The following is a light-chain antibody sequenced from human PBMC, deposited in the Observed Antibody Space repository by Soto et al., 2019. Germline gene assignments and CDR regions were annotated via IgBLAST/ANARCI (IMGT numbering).Light chain of an antibody. CDR1: QGIVRW. J-gene: IGKJ1*01. Sequence: DIQITQSPSTLSASVGYRFTITCLASQGIVRWLAWYQQKPGKAPKLLIYDASSLESGVPSRFSGSGAGTEFTLTISSLQPDDFATYYCQHYYGFSRTLGQGTTVDIK. CDR3: QHYYGFSRT. CDR2: DAS. V-gene: IGKV1-5*01.